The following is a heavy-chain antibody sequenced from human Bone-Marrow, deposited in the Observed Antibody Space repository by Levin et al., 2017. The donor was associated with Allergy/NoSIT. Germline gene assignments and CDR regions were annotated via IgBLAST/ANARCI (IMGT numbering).Heavy chain of an antibody. D-gene: IGHD3-3*01. CDR2: IKGKTDGGAK. J-gene: IGHJ6*02. CDR3: ATGVALRFLEGSYGDFYYYGLDV. CDR1: GFNFINGW. V-gene: IGHV3-15*05. Sequence: GGSLRLSCGGSGFNFINGWINWVRQAPGKGLEWVARIKGKTDGGAKHYAAPVKGRFVISRDESQNMVFLQINSLKRDDTAVYYCATGVALRFLEGSYGDFYYYGLDVWGQGTTVTVSS.